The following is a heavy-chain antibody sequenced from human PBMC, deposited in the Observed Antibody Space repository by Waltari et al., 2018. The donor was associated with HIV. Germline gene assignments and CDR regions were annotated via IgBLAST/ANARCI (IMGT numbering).Heavy chain of an antibody. CDR1: GYTLTELS. Sequence: QVQLIQSGAEVKKPGASVKVSCKVSGYTLTELSFHWVRQAPGKGLEWMGGFDPEEGETIYSQNFQGRVTMTEDTSIETAYMELTSLTSEDTAVYFCATGVDRFFDVWGQGTLVTVSS. CDR2: FDPEEGET. D-gene: IGHD3-9*01. J-gene: IGHJ1*01. CDR3: ATGVDRFFDV. V-gene: IGHV1-24*01.